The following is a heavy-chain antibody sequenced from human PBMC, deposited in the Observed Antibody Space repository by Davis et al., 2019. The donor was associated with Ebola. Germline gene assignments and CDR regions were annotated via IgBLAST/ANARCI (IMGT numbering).Heavy chain of an antibody. D-gene: IGHD1-26*01. CDR1: GFTFSSYI. CDR2: ISYDGSNK. V-gene: IGHV3-30*18. CDR3: AKGTFGSY. Sequence: GESLKISCAASGFTFSSYIMNWVRQAPGKGLEWVAVISYDGSNKYYADSVKGRFTISRDNSKNTLYLQMNSLRAEDTAVYYCAKGTFGSYWGQGTLVTVSS. J-gene: IGHJ4*02.